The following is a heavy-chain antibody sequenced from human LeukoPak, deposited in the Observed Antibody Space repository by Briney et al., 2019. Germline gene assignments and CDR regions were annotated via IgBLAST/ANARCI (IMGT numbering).Heavy chain of an antibody. D-gene: IGHD3-9*01. CDR3: ARARGRYIDFLDY. V-gene: IGHV4-39*02. CDR2: FFYSGST. CDR1: GGSISSNYY. Sequence: SETLSLTCTVSGGSISSNYYWGWIRQPPGKGLEWIVSFFYSGSTYYNPSLKSRVTISVDTSKNQFSLRLTSVTAADTAVYYCARARGRYIDFLDYWGQGTLITVSS. J-gene: IGHJ4*02.